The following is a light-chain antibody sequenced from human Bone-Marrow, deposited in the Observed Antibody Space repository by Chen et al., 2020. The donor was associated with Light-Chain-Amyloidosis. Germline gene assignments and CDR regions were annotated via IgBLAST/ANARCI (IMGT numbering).Light chain of an antibody. CDR1: PGSVSTNSY. CDR2: STN. CDR3: VLYVGSGIWV. J-gene: IGLJ3*02. V-gene: IGLV8-61*01. Sequence: QTVVTQETSFSVSPGGTVTLTCGLSPGSVSTNSYPAWYQQTPGQAPRTLIYSTNTRSSGVPDRFSGSILGNKAALTITGAQADDESDYYCVLYVGSGIWVFGGGTKLTVL.